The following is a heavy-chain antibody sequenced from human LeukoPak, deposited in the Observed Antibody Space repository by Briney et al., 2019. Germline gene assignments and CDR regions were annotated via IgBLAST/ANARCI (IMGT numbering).Heavy chain of an antibody. Sequence: GGSLRLSCAASGFTFSSYSMNWVRQAPGKGLEWVALIWHDGSNKYYADSVKGRFTTSRDNSKNTPYLQMNSLRVEDTAVYYCARDQYYYDSSGYFYDFWGQGTLVTVSS. CDR1: GFTFSSYS. CDR2: IWHDGSNK. J-gene: IGHJ4*02. CDR3: ARDQYYYDSSGYFYDF. D-gene: IGHD3-22*01. V-gene: IGHV3-33*08.